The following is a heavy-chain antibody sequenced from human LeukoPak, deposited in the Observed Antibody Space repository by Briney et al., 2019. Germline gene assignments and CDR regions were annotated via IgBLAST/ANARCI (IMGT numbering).Heavy chain of an antibody. CDR3: ARDLGVAGTVFDY. CDR2: ISYDGSNK. CDR1: GFTFSSYA. V-gene: IGHV3-30-3*01. J-gene: IGHJ4*02. Sequence: GGSLRLSCAASGFTFSSYAMHWVRQAPGKGREWVAVISYDGSNKYYADSGKGRFTISRDNSKNTLYLQMNSMRAEDTAVYYCARDLGVAGTVFDYWGEGTLVTVSS. D-gene: IGHD6-19*01.